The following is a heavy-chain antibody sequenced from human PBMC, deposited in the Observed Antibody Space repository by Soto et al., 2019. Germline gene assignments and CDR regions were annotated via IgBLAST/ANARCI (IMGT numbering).Heavy chain of an antibody. CDR1: GGSFSTYA. D-gene: IGHD5-12*01. J-gene: IGHJ6*02. CDR2: IIPIFGTP. V-gene: IGHV1-69*06. CDR3: AAPRTDGYKVPDPSTYYYYGLDV. Sequence: SVKVSCKASGGSFSTYAISWVRQAPGQGLEWMGGIIPIFGTPNYAQKFQGRVTITADRSTSTAYLELNSLRSEDTAVYYCAAPRTDGYKVPDPSTYYYYGLDVWGQGTTVTVSS.